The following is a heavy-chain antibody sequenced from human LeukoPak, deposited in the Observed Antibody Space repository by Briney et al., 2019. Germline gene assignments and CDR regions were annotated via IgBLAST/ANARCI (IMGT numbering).Heavy chain of an antibody. V-gene: IGHV3-30*02. J-gene: IGHJ4*02. CDR3: AKEAGIAAAGTFAY. CDR1: GFTFSSYG. CDR2: IRYDGSNK. Sequence: GGSLRLSCAASGFTFSSYGMHWVRQAPGKGLEWVAFIRYDGSNKYYADSVKGRFTISRDNSKSTLYLQMNSLRAEDTAVYYCAKEAGIAAAGTFAYWGQGTLVTVSS. D-gene: IGHD6-13*01.